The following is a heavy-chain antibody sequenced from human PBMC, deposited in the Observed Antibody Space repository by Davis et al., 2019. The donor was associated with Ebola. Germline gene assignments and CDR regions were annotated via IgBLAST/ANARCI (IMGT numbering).Heavy chain of an antibody. CDR1: GYTFTSYG. V-gene: IGHV1-69*13. D-gene: IGHD3-16*02. CDR3: ARDYADYDYFWGSYRYISYFDY. CDR2: IIPIFGTA. Sequence: SVKVSCKASGYTFTSYGISWVRQAPGQGLEWMGGIIPIFGTANYAQKFQGRVTITADDSTSTAYMDLSRLRSEDTAVYYCARDYADYDYFWGSYRYISYFDYWGQGTLVTVSS. J-gene: IGHJ4*02.